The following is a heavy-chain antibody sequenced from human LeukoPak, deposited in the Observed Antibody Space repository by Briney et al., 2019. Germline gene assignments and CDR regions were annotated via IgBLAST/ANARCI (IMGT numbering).Heavy chain of an antibody. CDR2: ISWNSGSI. V-gene: IGHV3-9*01. J-gene: IGHJ3*02. CDR1: GFTFYAFA. D-gene: IGHD2-2*01. CDR3: AKDMRGVVVPPHDAFDI. Sequence: GRSLRLSCAASGFTFYAFAMHWVRQAPGKGLEGWSGISWNSGSIGYADYVKGRFTISRDNAKDSLYLQMNSLRAEDTALYYCAKDMRGVVVPPHDAFDIWGQGTMVTVSS.